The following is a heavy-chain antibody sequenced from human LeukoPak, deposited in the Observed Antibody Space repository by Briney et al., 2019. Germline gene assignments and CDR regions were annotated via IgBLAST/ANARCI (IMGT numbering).Heavy chain of an antibody. Sequence: PGGSLRLSCAASGFTFSSYWMSWVRQAPGKGLEWVANIKQDGSEKYYVDSVKGRFTISRDNAKNSLYLQMNSLRAEDTAVYYCAREPFASPYYYYYYMDVWGKGTTVTVSS. CDR1: GFTFSSYW. CDR2: IKQDGSEK. J-gene: IGHJ6*03. CDR3: AREPFASPYYYYYYMDV. D-gene: IGHD3-16*01. V-gene: IGHV3-7*01.